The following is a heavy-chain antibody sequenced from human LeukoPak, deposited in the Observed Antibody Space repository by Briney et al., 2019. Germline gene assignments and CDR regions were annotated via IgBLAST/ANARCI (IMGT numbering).Heavy chain of an antibody. D-gene: IGHD4-17*01. J-gene: IGHJ3*02. Sequence: RGSLRLSCVASGFIFSSYSMNWVRQAPGKGLEWVSSISSSSSYIYYADSVKGRFAISRDNAKNSLYLQMNSLRAEDTAVYYCATGDYGAFDIWGQGTMVTVSS. V-gene: IGHV3-21*01. CDR3: ATGDYGAFDI. CDR1: GFIFSSYS. CDR2: ISSSSSYI.